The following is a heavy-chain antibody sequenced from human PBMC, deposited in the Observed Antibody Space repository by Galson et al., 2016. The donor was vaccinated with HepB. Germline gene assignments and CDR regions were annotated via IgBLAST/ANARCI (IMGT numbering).Heavy chain of an antibody. CDR3: ARAKIKVSGFDY. CDR1: GESFSDYY. V-gene: IGHV4-34*01. CDR2: INHSGDT. J-gene: IGHJ4*02. Sequence: LSLTCVVYGESFSDYYWSWIRQPPGKALEWIGEINHSGDTNYNPSLKSRVTISVDSSKNQFSLNLRSVTAADTAVYSCARAKIKVSGFDYWGQGNLLTVSS. D-gene: IGHD5/OR15-5a*01.